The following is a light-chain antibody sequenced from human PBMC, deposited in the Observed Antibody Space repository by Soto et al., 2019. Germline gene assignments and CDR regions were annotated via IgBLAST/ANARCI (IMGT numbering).Light chain of an antibody. CDR3: QHYNSYSEA. J-gene: IGKJ1*01. Sequence: DIQTTQSPSSLSASVGDRGTITCRASQTISSWLAWYQQKPGKAPKLLIYEASTLKSGVPSRFSGSGSGTEFTLTISSLQPDDFATYYCQHYNSYSEAFGQGTKVDIK. CDR2: EAS. V-gene: IGKV1-5*03. CDR1: QTISSW.